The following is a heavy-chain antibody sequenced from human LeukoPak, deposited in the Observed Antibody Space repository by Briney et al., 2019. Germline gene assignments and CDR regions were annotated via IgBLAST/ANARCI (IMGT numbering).Heavy chain of an antibody. V-gene: IGHV3-23*01. CDR1: GFIFSTYA. Sequence: GGSLRLSCAASGFIFSTYALDWVRQAPGKGLEWVSAITSSGGRTNYVDSVKGRFTISRDNSKNMLYLQMNSLGVEDTAIYYCAREVLYGSGSYFDYWGQGALVTVSS. CDR3: AREVLYGSGSYFDY. J-gene: IGHJ4*02. CDR2: ITSSGGRT. D-gene: IGHD3-10*01.